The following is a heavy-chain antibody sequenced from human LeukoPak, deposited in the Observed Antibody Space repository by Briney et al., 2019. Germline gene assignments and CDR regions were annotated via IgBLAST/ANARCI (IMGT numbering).Heavy chain of an antibody. J-gene: IGHJ4*02. Sequence: GSLRLSCAASGFTLSTYNMKWVRQPPGKGLEWIGSIYYSGSTHYNPSLKSRVTISVDTSKNQFSLKLSSVTAADTAVYYCARDGEMATIENYFDYWGQGTLVTVSS. V-gene: IGHV4-39*07. D-gene: IGHD5-24*01. CDR2: IYYSGST. CDR3: ARDGEMATIENYFDY. CDR1: GFTLSTYN.